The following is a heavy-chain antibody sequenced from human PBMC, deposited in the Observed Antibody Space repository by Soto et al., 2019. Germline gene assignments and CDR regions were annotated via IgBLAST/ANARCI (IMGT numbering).Heavy chain of an antibody. CDR1: GYTCSNFW. CDR3: ARSPRSSPYFDY. Sequence: VESVKISWHCSGYTCSNFWIAGGRQLPGKGLEWMGIIYPGDYETRYSPSFHGKVTISADRSIGTAYLQWSSLEASDSAFYFCARSPRSSPYFDYWGQGALVTVSS. D-gene: IGHD6-13*01. V-gene: IGHV5-51*01. J-gene: IGHJ4*02. CDR2: IYPGDYET.